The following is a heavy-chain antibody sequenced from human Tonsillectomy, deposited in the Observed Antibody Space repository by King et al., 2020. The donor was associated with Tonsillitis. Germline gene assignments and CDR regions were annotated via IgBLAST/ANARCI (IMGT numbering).Heavy chain of an antibody. CDR2: INHSGST. V-gene: IGHV4-34*01. J-gene: IGHJ6*02. CDR3: ARGLRRAYYYGSGSYYNGMDV. Sequence: VQLQQWGAGLLKPSETLSLTCAVYGGSFSGYYWSWIRQPPGKGLEWIGEINHSGSTNYNPSLKSRVTISVDTSKNQFSLKLSSVTAADTAVYYCARGLRRAYYYGSGSYYNGMDVWGQATTVTVSS. CDR1: GGSFSGYY. D-gene: IGHD3-10*01.